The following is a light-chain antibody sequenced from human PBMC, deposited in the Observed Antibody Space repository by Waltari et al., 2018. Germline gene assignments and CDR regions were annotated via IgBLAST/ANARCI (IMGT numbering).Light chain of an antibody. J-gene: IGLJ3*02. Sequence: QSALTQPRSVSGSPGQSVTIPCTGTSSDVGGYNSVSWYQQHPGKAPKLIIYDVSERPSGVPGRFAGSKAGNTASLTISGLQAEEEADYSGCSLAGRNSWKFGGGTKLTVL. CDR1: SSDVGGYNS. CDR3: CSLAGRNSWK. CDR2: DVS. V-gene: IGLV2-11*01.